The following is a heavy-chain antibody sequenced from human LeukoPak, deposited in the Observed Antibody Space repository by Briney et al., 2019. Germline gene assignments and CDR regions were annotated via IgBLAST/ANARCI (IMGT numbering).Heavy chain of an antibody. V-gene: IGHV4-4*07. J-gene: IGHJ6*03. CDR1: GGSISSYY. CDR2: IYTSRST. CDR3: AREAEDIVVVPAATYYYYYYMDV. D-gene: IGHD2-2*01. Sequence: KPSETLSLTCTVSGGSISSYYWSWIRQPAGKGLEWIGRIYTSRSTNYNPSLKSRVTMSVDTSKNQFSLKLSSVTAADTAVYYCAREAEDIVVVPAATYYYYYYMDVWGKGTTVTVSS.